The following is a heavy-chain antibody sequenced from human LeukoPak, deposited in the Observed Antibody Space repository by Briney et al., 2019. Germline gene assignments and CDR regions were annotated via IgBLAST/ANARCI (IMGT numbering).Heavy chain of an antibody. CDR1: GFTFSSHW. Sequence: TGGSLRLSCAASGFTFSSHWMSWVRQAPGKGLEWVGNIKQDGSEKYYVDSVKGRFTISRENAKNSLYLQMNSLRAGDTAVYYCARGVGNWFDPWGQGTLVTVSS. V-gene: IGHV3-7*01. CDR3: ARGVGNWFDP. J-gene: IGHJ5*02. D-gene: IGHD3-10*01. CDR2: IKQDGSEK.